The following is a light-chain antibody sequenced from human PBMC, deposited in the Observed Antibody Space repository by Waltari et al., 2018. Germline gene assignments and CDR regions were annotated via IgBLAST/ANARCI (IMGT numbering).Light chain of an antibody. V-gene: IGLV2-14*01. J-gene: IGLJ1*01. CDR1: HSDVGGYNY. CDR3: CSYTGSSSPYV. CDR2: EVS. Sequence: QSALTQPASVSGSPGQSITISCTGPHSDVGGYNYVPWYQQHPGKAPKLLIYEVSNRPSGVSNRFSGSKSGNTASLTISGLQAEDEADYYCCSYTGSSSPYVFGAGTKVTVL.